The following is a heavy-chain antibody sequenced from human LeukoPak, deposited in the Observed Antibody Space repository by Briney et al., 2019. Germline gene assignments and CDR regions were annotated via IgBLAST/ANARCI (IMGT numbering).Heavy chain of an antibody. CDR1: GFTFSSYA. V-gene: IGHV3-30*04. D-gene: IGHD3-10*01. CDR3: ARDPYGSGSYYYYYYYGMDV. CDR2: ISYDGSNK. Sequence: GGSLRLSCAASGFTFSSYAMHWVRQAPGKGLEWVAVISYDGSNKYYADSVKGRFTISRDNSKNTLYLQMNSLRAEDTAVYYCARDPYGSGSYYYYYYYGMDVWGKGTTVTVSS. J-gene: IGHJ6*04.